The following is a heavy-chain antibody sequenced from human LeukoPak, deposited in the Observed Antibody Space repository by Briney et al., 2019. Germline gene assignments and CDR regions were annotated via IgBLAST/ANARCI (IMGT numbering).Heavy chain of an antibody. J-gene: IGHJ4*02. CDR2: IKSKTDGGTT. D-gene: IGHD4-17*01. CDR3: TTDVGYVDGDSREHRY. V-gene: IGHV3-15*01. CDR1: GFTFSNAW. Sequence: GGSLRLSCAASGFTFSNAWMSWVRQAPGKGLEWVGRIKSKTDGGTTDYAAPVKGRFTISRDDSKNTLYLQMNSLKTEDTAVYYCTTDVGYVDGDSREHRYWGQGTLVTVSS.